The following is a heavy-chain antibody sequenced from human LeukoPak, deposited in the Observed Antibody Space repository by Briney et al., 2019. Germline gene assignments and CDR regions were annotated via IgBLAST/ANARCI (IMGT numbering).Heavy chain of an antibody. CDR1: GGSISSYY. Sequence: SETLSLTCTVSGGSISSYYWSWIRQPAGKGLEWIGRIYTSGSTNYNPSLKSRVTMSVDTSKNQFSLKLSSVTAADTAVYYCARDLMRYYYDSSGYYTDYWGQGTLVTVSS. J-gene: IGHJ4*02. CDR2: IYTSGST. D-gene: IGHD3-22*01. CDR3: ARDLMRYYYDSSGYYTDY. V-gene: IGHV4-4*07.